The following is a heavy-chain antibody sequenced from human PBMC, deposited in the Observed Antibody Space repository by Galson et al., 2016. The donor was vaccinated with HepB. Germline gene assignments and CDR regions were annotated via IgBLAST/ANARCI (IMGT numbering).Heavy chain of an antibody. V-gene: IGHV4-59*01. CDR3: ARAGENGWASSRGPFDP. Sequence: SETLSLTCAVSGDSIRSYYWTWIRQPPGKGLEWIGYIYYSGSTSYNPSLKGRVTISVATSKNQFSLKLRSVTAADTAVYYCARAGENGWASSRGPFDPWGQGTLVTVSS. CDR1: GDSIRSYY. D-gene: IGHD7-27*01. CDR2: IYYSGST. J-gene: IGHJ5*02.